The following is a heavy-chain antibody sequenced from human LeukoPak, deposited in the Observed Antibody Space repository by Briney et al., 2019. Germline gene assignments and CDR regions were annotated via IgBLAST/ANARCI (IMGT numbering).Heavy chain of an antibody. Sequence: GASVKVSCKASGYTFTSYGISWVRQAPGQGLEWMGWISAYNGNTNYAQKLQGRVTMTTDTSTSTAYMELRSLRSDDTAVYYCARGLDDFWSGYPYYFDYWGQGTLVTVSS. D-gene: IGHD3-3*01. CDR1: GYTFTSYG. J-gene: IGHJ4*02. CDR3: ARGLDDFWSGYPYYFDY. CDR2: ISAYNGNT. V-gene: IGHV1-18*01.